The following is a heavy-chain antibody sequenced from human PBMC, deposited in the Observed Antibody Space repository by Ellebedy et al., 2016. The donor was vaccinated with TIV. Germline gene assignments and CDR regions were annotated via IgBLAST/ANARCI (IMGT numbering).Heavy chain of an antibody. CDR3: ARDLSPTGLRGYFHY. CDR2: ISHDVRNK. J-gene: IGHJ1*01. V-gene: IGHV3-30*04. CDR1: GFTFSSYA. D-gene: IGHD3-10*01. Sequence: PGGSLRLSCAASGFTFSSYAMHWVRQAPGKGLEWVALISHDVRNKYYVDSVKGRVTISRDNFQNTLYLQMDSLRAEDTAVYYCARDLSPTGLRGYFHYWGQGTLVTVSS.